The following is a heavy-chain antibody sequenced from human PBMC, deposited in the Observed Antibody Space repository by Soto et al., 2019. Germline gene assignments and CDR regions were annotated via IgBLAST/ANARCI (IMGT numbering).Heavy chain of an antibody. CDR2: IKSKTDGGTT. CDR1: GFTFSNAW. CDR3: TAELYCDTHDY. V-gene: IGHV3-15*01. Sequence: PGVSLRLSCAASGFTFSNAWMSWVRQAPGRGLEWVGRIKSKTDGGTTDYAAPVKGRFTISRDDSKNTLYLQMNSLKTEDTAVYYCTAELYCDTHDYWGQGTLVTVSS. D-gene: IGHD2-21*01. J-gene: IGHJ4*02.